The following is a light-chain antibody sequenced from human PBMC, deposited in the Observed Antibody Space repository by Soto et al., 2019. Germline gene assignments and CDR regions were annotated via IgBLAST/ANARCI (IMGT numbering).Light chain of an antibody. CDR2: LGS. CDR1: QSLLHSNGYNY. Sequence: DIVMTQSPLSLPVTPGEPASISCRSSQSLLHSNGYNYLDWYLQKPGQSPRLLIYLGSNRASGVPDRFSGSGSGTDFTLKISRVEAEGVGVYYCMQALQTPWTFGQGTKV. J-gene: IGKJ1*01. V-gene: IGKV2-28*01. CDR3: MQALQTPWT.